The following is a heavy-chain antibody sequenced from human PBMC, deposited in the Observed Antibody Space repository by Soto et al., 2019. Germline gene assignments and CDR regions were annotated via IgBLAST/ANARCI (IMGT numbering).Heavy chain of an antibody. Sequence: QVQLVQSGAEVKKPGASVKVSCKASGYTFTSYGISWVRQAPGQGLEWMGWISAYNGNTKYSQKFQGRVTITRDTSASTAYMELSRLRSEDTAVYYCATTAQADSDYVLDYWGQGTLVTVSS. CDR2: ISAYNGNT. CDR3: ATTAQADSDYVLDY. J-gene: IGHJ4*02. CDR1: GYTFTSYG. D-gene: IGHD5-12*01. V-gene: IGHV1-18*04.